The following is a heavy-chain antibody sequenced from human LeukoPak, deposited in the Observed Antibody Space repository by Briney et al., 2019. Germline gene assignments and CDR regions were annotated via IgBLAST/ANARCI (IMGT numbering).Heavy chain of an antibody. CDR3: ASQYSSTPDSDY. Sequence: GGPLRLSCAASGFTFSSYSVNWVRQAPGKGVEWLSSIYSSSNYIYYADSVKGRFTISRDNAKNSLYLQMNSLRAEDTAVYYCASQYSSTPDSDYWGQGTLVTVSS. CDR2: IYSSSNYI. V-gene: IGHV3-21*01. J-gene: IGHJ4*02. CDR1: GFTFSSYS. D-gene: IGHD6-13*01.